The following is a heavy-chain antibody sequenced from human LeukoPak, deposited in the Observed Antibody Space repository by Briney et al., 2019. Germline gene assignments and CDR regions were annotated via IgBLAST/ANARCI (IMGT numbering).Heavy chain of an antibody. Sequence: GGSLRLSCAASGFTFSSYWMHWVRQAPGKGLVWVSRIKTDGSNTNYADSVKGRFTISRDNAKNTLYLQMSSLRAEDTAVYYCAKDATRVRTWIQKTATYMDVWGKGITVTISS. CDR3: AKDATRVRTWIQKTATYMDV. CDR2: IKTDGSNT. V-gene: IGHV3-74*01. J-gene: IGHJ6*03. D-gene: IGHD5-18*01. CDR1: GFTFSSYW.